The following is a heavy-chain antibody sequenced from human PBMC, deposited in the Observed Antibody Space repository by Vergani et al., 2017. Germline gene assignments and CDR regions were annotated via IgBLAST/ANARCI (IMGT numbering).Heavy chain of an antibody. CDR2: IYYSGST. D-gene: IGHD6-13*01. CDR3: ARRGSSWYWYFDL. V-gene: IGHV4-59*01. CDR1: GGSISSYY. J-gene: IGHJ2*01. Sequence: QVQLQESGPGLVKPSETLSLTCTVPGGSISSYYWSWIRQPPGKGLEWIGYIYYSGSTNYNPSLKSRVTISVDTSKNQFSLKLRSVTAADTAVYYCARRGSSWYWYFDLWGRGTLVTVSS.